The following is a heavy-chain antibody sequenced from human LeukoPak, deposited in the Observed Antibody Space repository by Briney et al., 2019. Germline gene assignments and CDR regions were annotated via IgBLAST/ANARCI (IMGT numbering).Heavy chain of an antibody. CDR2: IWYDGSNK. J-gene: IGHJ4*02. CDR1: GFTFSSYG. D-gene: IGHD3-3*01. CDR3: AKSIDWEWRTPLDY. Sequence: GRSLRLSCAASGFTFSSYGMHWVRQAPGKGLQGVAVIWYDGSNKYYAVSVKGRFTISRDNSKNTLYLQMNSLRAEDTAVYYCAKSIDWEWRTPLDYWGQGTLVTVSS. V-gene: IGHV3-33*06.